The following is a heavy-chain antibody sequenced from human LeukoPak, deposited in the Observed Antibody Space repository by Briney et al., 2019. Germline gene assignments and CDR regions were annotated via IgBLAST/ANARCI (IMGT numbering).Heavy chain of an antibody. CDR1: GGSISSGDYY. D-gene: IGHD6-13*01. CDR2: IYYSGST. J-gene: IGHJ5*02. CDR3: ARELFGSSWENNRFDP. V-gene: IGHV4-30-4*01. Sequence: SQTLSLTCTVSGGSISSGDYYWSWIRQPPGKGLEWIGYIYYSGSTYYNPSLKSRVTISVDTSKNQFSLKLSSVTAADTAMYYCARELFGSSWENNRFDPWGQGTLVTVSS.